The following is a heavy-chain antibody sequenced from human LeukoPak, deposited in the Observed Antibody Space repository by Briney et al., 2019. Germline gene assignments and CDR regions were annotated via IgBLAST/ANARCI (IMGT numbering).Heavy chain of an antibody. CDR2: IYTSGST. D-gene: IGHD6-13*01. Sequence: SETLSLTCTVSGGSISSYYWSWIRQPAGKGLEWIGLIYTSGSTNYNPSLKSRVTMSVDTSKNQFSLKLSSVTASDTAVYYCARLRSHTLWFFDLWGRGTLVTVSS. CDR1: GGSISSYY. J-gene: IGHJ2*01. CDR3: ARLRSHTLWFFDL. V-gene: IGHV4-4*07.